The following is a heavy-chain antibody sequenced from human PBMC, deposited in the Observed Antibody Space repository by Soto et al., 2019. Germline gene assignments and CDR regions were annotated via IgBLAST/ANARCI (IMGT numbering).Heavy chain of an antibody. Sequence: SVKVSCKASGGTFSSYAISWVRQAPGQGLEWMGGIIPIFGTANYAQKFQGRVTITADESTSTAYMELSSLRSEDTAVYYCARTRTVTTNYYYYGMDVWGQGTTVTVSS. CDR2: IIPIFGTA. CDR1: GGTFSSYA. J-gene: IGHJ6*02. D-gene: IGHD4-4*01. CDR3: ARTRTVTTNYYYYGMDV. V-gene: IGHV1-69*13.